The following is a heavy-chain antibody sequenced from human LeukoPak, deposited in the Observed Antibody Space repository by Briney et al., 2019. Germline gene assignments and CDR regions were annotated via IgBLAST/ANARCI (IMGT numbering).Heavy chain of an antibody. CDR3: ARDDFWSGYYDY. CDR2: IYHSGST. J-gene: IGHJ4*02. CDR1: GYSISSGYY. D-gene: IGHD3-3*01. V-gene: IGHV4-38-2*02. Sequence: PSETLSLTCTVSGYSISSGYYWGWIRQPPGKGLEWIGSIYHSGSTYYNPSLKSRVTISVDTSKNQLSLKLSSVTAADTAVYYCARDDFWSGYYDYWGQGTLVTVSS.